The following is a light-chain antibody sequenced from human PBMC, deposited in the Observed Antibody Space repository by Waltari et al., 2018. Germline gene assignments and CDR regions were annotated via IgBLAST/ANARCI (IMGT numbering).Light chain of an antibody. CDR2: AAS. CDR1: QSITLY. V-gene: IGKV1-39*01. CDR3: QQSYKTPYT. J-gene: IGKJ2*01. Sequence: DIQMTQSPSSLSASVGDKVTITCRASQSITLYVDWYQQKPGKATKLLIYAASTLQTGVPSRFSGSGSGTEFTVTISSVQSEEFATYYCQQSYKTPYTFGQGTKLEI.